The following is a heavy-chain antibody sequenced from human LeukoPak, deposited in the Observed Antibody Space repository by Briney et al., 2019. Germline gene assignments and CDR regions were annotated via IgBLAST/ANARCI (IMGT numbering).Heavy chain of an antibody. CDR2: ISAYNGNT. J-gene: IGHJ4*02. CDR1: GYTFTSYG. CDR3: ASGQGSGCYYPQGFDY. V-gene: IGHV1-18*01. Sequence: ASVKVSCKASGYTFTSYGISWVRQAPGQGLEGMGWISAYNGNTNYAQKLQGRVTMTTDTSTSTAYMELRSLRSDDTAVYYCASGQGSGCYYPQGFDYWGQGTLVTVSS. D-gene: IGHD3-22*01.